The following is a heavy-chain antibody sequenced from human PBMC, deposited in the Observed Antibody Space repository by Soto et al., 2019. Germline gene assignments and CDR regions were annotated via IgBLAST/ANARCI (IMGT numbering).Heavy chain of an antibody. D-gene: IGHD3-10*01. CDR2: IIPLYGTG. Sequence: QDHLAQSGAEVKKPGSSVTVSCKASGGTFNSYGISWVRQAPGQGLDWMGVIIPLYGTGNYAQKFQGRVSITADKSTSTAYMDLSSLRSDDTAVYYCARVRVIRGVIPSPFGLWGQATLVTVPS. CDR1: GGTFNSYG. CDR3: ARVRVIRGVIPSPFGL. J-gene: IGHJ4*02. V-gene: IGHV1-69*06.